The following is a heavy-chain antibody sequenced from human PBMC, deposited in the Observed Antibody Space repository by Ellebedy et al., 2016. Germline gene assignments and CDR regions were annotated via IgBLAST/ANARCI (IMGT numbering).Heavy chain of an antibody. Sequence: SETLSLTXGVSGGSVNYFYWSWIRQTPGKGLEWIGYIFYRGATLYNPSLRSRVAISINTSRNQFSLQLNSVTSADTAIYYCARHLDVPVIERGFDFWGQGTLVTVSP. CDR3: ARHLDVPVIERGFDF. CDR1: GGSVNYFY. D-gene: IGHD3-16*02. J-gene: IGHJ4*02. V-gene: IGHV4-59*02. CDR2: IFYRGAT.